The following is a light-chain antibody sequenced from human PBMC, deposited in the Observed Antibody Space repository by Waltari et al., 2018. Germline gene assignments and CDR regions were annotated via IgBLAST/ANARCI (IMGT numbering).Light chain of an antibody. J-gene: IGKJ1*01. V-gene: IGKV3-20*01. CDR2: AAS. Sequence: EVVLTQSPGTLSLSPGERATLSCRASQSVSKYLAWYQQRPGQAPRLLIYAASTRATGVPDRFSGSGFGTDFSLTISRREPEDFAVYYCQNHERLPATFGQGTKVEIK. CDR1: QSVSKY. CDR3: QNHERLPAT.